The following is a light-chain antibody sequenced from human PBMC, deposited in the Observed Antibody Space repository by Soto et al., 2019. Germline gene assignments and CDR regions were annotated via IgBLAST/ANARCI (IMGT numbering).Light chain of an antibody. V-gene: IGKV3-20*01. CDR3: QQYGSSLTWT. J-gene: IGKJ1*01. Sequence: EIVLTQSPGTLSLSPGERATLSCRASQSISSYSLAWYQKKPGQAPRMLIYGASSRAAGMPDRFSGSGSGTDFTLTISGLEHEDFAVYYCQQYGSSLTWTFGQGTKVDIK. CDR2: GAS. CDR1: QSISSYS.